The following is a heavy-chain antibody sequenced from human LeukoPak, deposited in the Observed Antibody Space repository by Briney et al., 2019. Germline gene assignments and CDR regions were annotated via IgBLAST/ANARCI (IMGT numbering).Heavy chain of an antibody. CDR2: IYYSGST. CDR3: ATMLSYYYYGMDV. Sequence: SETLSLTCTVSGGSISSSSYYWGWIRQPPGKGLEWIGSIYYSGSTYYNPSLRSRVTISVDTSKNQFSLKLSSVTAADTAVYSCATMLSYYYYGMDVWGQGTTVTVSS. J-gene: IGHJ6*02. V-gene: IGHV4-39*01. CDR1: GGSISSSSYY. D-gene: IGHD2-8*01.